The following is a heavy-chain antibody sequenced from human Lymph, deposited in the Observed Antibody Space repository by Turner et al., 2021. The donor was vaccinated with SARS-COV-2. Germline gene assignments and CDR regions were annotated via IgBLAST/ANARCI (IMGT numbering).Heavy chain of an antibody. D-gene: IGHD5-18*01. Sequence: EVQLLESGGGLVQPGGSLRLPCAASGLTFSSYAMSWVRQDPGKGLEWVSDISGSGGNTYYADSVKGRFTISRDNSKNTLYLQMNGLRAEDTAVYYCAKEGDTAMVNFDYWGQGTLVTVSS. CDR1: GLTFSSYA. J-gene: IGHJ4*02. CDR2: ISGSGGNT. V-gene: IGHV3-23*01. CDR3: AKEGDTAMVNFDY.